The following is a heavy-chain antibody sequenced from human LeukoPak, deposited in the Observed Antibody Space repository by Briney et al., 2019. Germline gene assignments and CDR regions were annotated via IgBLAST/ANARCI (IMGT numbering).Heavy chain of an antibody. D-gene: IGHD3-10*01. J-gene: IGHJ6*02. CDR1: GGSSSAVY. Sequence: SETLSLTCADNGGSSSAVYWCGIRQPPRNGLEWVAEITHSGGTKYTPSLKGRVTISADTSNTTSSLRLSSLTSACTAVSYFASWSPRYGLRTFYYGLDVWGEGTTV. V-gene: IGHV4-34*01. CDR3: ASWSPRYGLRTFYYGLDV. CDR2: ITHSGGT.